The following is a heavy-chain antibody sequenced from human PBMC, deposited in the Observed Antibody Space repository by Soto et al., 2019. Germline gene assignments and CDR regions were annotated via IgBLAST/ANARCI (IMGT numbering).Heavy chain of an antibody. CDR3: ETFHTSGWYPSFDY. CDR2: IYHSGST. J-gene: IGHJ4*02. CDR1: GGSISSSNW. V-gene: IGHV4-4*02. Sequence: SETLSLTCAVSGGSISSSNWWSWVRQPPGKGLEWIGEIYHSGSTNYNPSLKSRVTISVDKSKNQFSLKLSSVTAADTAVYYCETFHTSGWYPSFDYWGQGTLVTVSS. D-gene: IGHD6-19*01.